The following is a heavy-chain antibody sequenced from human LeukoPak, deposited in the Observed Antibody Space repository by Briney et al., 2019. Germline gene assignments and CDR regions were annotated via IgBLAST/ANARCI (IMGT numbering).Heavy chain of an antibody. CDR1: GYTGSSKY. V-gene: IGHV3-11*06. J-gene: IGHJ4*02. CDR3: ARDHNYAFDN. CDR2: IGISSGNT. Sequence: GWSLRVYCAASGYTGSSKYMSWFRQAPGKGMKWISYIGISSGNTKYADSVKGRFTISADNAKNSLYLQMNSLRVEDTAVYYCARDHNYAFDNWGQGTLVSVSS. D-gene: IGHD1-1*01.